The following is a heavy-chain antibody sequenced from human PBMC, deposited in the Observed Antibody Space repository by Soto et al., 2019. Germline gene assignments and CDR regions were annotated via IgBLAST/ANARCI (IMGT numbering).Heavy chain of an antibody. CDR2: FDPEDGET. V-gene: IGHV1-24*01. CDR3: ATGPVGATNYYYGMDV. CDR1: GYTLTELS. Sequence: ASVKLSCKVSGYTLTELSMHWVRQAPGKGLEWMGGFDPEDGETIYAQKFQGRVTMTEDTSTDTAYMELSSLRSEDTAVYYCATGPVGATNYYYGMDVWGQGTTVTVSS. J-gene: IGHJ6*02. D-gene: IGHD1-26*01.